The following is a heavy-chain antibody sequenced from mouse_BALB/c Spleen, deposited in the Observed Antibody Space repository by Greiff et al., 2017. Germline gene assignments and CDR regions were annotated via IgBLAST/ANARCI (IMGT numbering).Heavy chain of an antibody. CDR2: INPSTGYT. D-gene: IGHD1-1*01. V-gene: IGHV1-7*01. CDR1: GYTFTSYW. CDR3: ARGYYYGSSYVWYFDV. Sequence: QVQLKESGAELAKPGASVKMSCKASGYTFTSYWMHWVKQRPGQGLEWIGYINPSTGYTEYNQKFKDKATLTADKSSSTAYMQLSSLTSEDSAVYYCARGYYYGSSYVWYFDVWGAGTTVTVSS. J-gene: IGHJ1*01.